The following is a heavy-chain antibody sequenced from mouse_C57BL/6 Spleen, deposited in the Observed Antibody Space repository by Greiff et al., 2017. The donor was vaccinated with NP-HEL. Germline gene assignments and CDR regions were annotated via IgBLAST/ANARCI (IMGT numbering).Heavy chain of an antibody. D-gene: IGHD2-4*01. J-gene: IGHJ2*01. CDR3: ARGVYYDYDGFDY. Sequence: EVHLVESGGDLVKPGGSLKLSCAASGFTFSSYGMSWVRQTPDKRLEWVATISSGGSYTYYKDSVKGRFTISRDNSKNTLYLQMISLKSEDTAMYYCARGVYYDYDGFDYWGQGTTLTVSS. CDR2: ISSGGSYT. CDR1: GFTFSSYG. V-gene: IGHV5-6*01.